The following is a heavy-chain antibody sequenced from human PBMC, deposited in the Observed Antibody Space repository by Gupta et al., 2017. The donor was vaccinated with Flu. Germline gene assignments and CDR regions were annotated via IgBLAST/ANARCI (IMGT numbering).Heavy chain of an antibody. Sequence: EVQLLESGGGLVQPGGSLRLSCAASGFTFSSYALSWVRQAPGKGLEWVSGISGSGGTTYYAGSVKGRFTVSRDNSKNTLFLQMNSLRAEDTAVYYCAKDSGGGSMSWRWFDPWGQGTLVTVSS. D-gene: IGHD2-2*01. CDR1: GFTFSSYA. V-gene: IGHV3-23*01. CDR2: ISGSGGTT. J-gene: IGHJ5*02. CDR3: AKDSGGGSMSWRWFDP.